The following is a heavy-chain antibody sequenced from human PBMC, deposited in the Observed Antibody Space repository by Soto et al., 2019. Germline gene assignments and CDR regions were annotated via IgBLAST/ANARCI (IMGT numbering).Heavy chain of an antibody. J-gene: IGHJ3*01. Sequence: QVQLQESGPGLVKPSQTLSLTCTVSGASISSGDYYWNWIRQRRGKGLEWIGFFYYTGSTYYNPYLKSRVNLTAETSKSAVSLRLSSVPAAYTAVYYCARAAYIDSSGYYPSQAFHLWGQGTMVTVSS. CDR1: GASISSGDYY. CDR3: ARAAYIDSSGYYPSQAFHL. D-gene: IGHD3-22*01. V-gene: IGHV4-31*03. CDR2: FYYTGST.